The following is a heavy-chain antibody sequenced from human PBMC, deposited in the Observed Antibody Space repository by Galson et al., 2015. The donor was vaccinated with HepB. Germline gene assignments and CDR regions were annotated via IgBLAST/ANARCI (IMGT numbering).Heavy chain of an antibody. CDR1: GFTFSSYA. J-gene: IGHJ6*04. V-gene: IGHV3-23*01. D-gene: IGHD3-3*01. Sequence: SLRLSCAASGFTFSSYAMSWVRQAPGKGLEWVSAISGSGGSTYYADSVKGRFTISRDNSKNTLYLQMNSLRAEDTAVYYCAKDRNFWSGYWDVWGKGTTVTVSS. CDR3: AKDRNFWSGYWDV. CDR2: ISGSGGST.